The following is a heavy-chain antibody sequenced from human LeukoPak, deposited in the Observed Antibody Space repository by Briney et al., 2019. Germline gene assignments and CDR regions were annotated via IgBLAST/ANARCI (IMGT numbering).Heavy chain of an antibody. Sequence: GGSLRLSCAASGFTFSSYSMNWVRQAPGKGLEWVSYISSSSSTIYYADSVKGRFTISRDNSKNTLYLQMNSLRAEDTAVYYCARARSGLYHYFDYWGQGTLVTVSS. D-gene: IGHD3-22*01. CDR3: ARARSGLYHYFDY. V-gene: IGHV3-48*01. CDR2: ISSSSSTI. CDR1: GFTFSSYS. J-gene: IGHJ4*02.